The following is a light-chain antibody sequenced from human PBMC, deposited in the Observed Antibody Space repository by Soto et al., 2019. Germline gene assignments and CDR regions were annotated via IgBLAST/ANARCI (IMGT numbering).Light chain of an antibody. J-gene: IGLJ2*01. V-gene: IGLV3-21*04. Sequence: SYELTQPPSVSVAPGKTARITCGGNKIGSKSVHWYQQKPGQAPVLVIYYDSDPPSGIPERFSGSNPGNTATLTIGRVEAGDEADYCCQVWDSSSDHVVFGGGTKLTVL. CDR2: YDS. CDR3: QVWDSSSDHVV. CDR1: KIGSKS.